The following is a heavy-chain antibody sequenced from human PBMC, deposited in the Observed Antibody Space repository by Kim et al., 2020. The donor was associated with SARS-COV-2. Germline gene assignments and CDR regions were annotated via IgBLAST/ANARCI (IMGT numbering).Heavy chain of an antibody. CDR1: GYSFTSYW. V-gene: IGHV5-51*01. Sequence: GESLKISCKGSGYSFTSYWIGWVRQMPGKGLEWMGIIYPGDSDTRYSPSFQGQVTISADKSISTAYLQWSSLKASDTAMYYCARPSGGGNSAYYFDYWGQGTRVTVSS. CDR3: ARPSGGGNSAYYFDY. D-gene: IGHD2-21*02. CDR2: IYPGDSDT. J-gene: IGHJ4*02.